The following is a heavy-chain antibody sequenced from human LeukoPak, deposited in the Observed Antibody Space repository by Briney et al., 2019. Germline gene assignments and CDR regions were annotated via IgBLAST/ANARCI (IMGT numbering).Heavy chain of an antibody. CDR2: ISSSSIYI. CDR3: AREERDGYNYYWYFDL. Sequence: GGSLRLSCAASGFTSSRYSMNWVRQAPGKGLEWVSSISSSSIYIYYADSVKGRFTISRDNAKNSLYLQMSSLRAEDTAVYYCAREERDGYNYYWYFDLWGRGTPVTVSS. CDR1: GFTSSRYS. V-gene: IGHV3-21*01. D-gene: IGHD5-24*01. J-gene: IGHJ2*01.